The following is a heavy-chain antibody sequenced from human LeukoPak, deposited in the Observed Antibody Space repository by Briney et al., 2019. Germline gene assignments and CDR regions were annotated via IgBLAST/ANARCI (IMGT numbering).Heavy chain of an antibody. Sequence: GGSLRLSCAASGFIFGRDSMNWVRQAPGRGLEWISYISRDSDIRYYADSVRGRFHISRDNARNPLYLQMNSLRAEDTAVYYCAKGPDFAGIFDYWGQGTLVTVSS. CDR3: AKGPDFAGIFDY. D-gene: IGHD1-14*01. CDR1: GFIFGRDS. J-gene: IGHJ4*02. V-gene: IGHV3-48*01. CDR2: ISRDSDIR.